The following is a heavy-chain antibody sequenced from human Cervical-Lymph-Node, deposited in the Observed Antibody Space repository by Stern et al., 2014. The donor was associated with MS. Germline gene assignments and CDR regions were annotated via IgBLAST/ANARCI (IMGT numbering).Heavy chain of an antibody. V-gene: IGHV3-33*01. CDR1: GFTFSSYG. CDR2: IWYDGSNK. D-gene: IGHD3-10*02. J-gene: IGHJ4*02. Sequence: VQLLESGGGVVQPGRSLRLSCAASGFTFSSYGMHWVRQAPGKGLEWVAVIWYDGSNKYYADSVKGRFTISRDNSKNTLYLQMNSLRAEDTAVYYCARDVRGVLFDYWGQGTLVTVSS. CDR3: ARDVRGVLFDY.